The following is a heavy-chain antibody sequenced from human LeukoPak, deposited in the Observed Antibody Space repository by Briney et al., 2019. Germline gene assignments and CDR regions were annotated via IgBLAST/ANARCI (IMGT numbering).Heavy chain of an antibody. J-gene: IGHJ4*02. Sequence: GGSLRLSCAASGFTFRIYEVNWVRQAPGKGLEWVSFISSSGSAMYYADSVKGRFTISRDNAKNSLYLQMNSLRAEDTALYYCVRDGRYCSGGRCFPIWGQGTLVTVST. CDR3: VRDGRYCSGGRCFPI. V-gene: IGHV3-48*03. CDR2: ISSSGSAM. D-gene: IGHD2-15*01. CDR1: GFTFRIYE.